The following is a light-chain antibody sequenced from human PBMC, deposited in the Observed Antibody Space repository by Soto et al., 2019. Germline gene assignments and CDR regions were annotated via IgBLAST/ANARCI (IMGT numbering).Light chain of an antibody. V-gene: IGLV1-44*01. Sequence: QSVLTQPPSVSGTPGQRVTISCSGSSSNIGVKTVNWYQQFPGSAPKLLIFRSDQRPSGVPDRFSGSKSGTSASLAISGLQSEDEADYYCSAWDDSLNVRVFGTGTKVTVL. J-gene: IGLJ1*01. CDR1: SSNIGVKT. CDR2: RSD. CDR3: SAWDDSLNVRV.